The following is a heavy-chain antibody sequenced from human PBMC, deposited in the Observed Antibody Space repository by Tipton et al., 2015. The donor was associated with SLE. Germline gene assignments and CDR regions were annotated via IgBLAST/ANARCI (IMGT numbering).Heavy chain of an antibody. CDR3: AGGGIYHDYSGNFDF. V-gene: IGHV4-59*12. Sequence: LRLSCTVSDGSMTSYYWSWIRQPPGKGLEWIGCVYYSGTTNYNPSLKSRVAISLDMSKNQFSLRLNSVTAADTAVYYCAGGGIYHDYSGNFDFWGQGTLVTASS. CDR2: VYYSGTT. D-gene: IGHD3-22*01. J-gene: IGHJ4*02. CDR1: DGSMTSYY.